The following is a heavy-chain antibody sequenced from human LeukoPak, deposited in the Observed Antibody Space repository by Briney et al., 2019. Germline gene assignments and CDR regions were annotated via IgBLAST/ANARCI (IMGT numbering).Heavy chain of an antibody. J-gene: IGHJ4*02. CDR3: ARHLSGTAMAHYFDF. CDR1: GYSISSGYY. CDR2: IYHSGST. D-gene: IGHD5-18*01. Sequence: SETLSLTCTVSGYSISSGYYWGWIRQPPGKGLEWIGSIYHSGSTYYNPSLKSRATISVDTSKNQFSLKLSSVTASDAAIYYCARHLSGTAMAHYFDFWGQGTLVTVSS. V-gene: IGHV4-38-2*02.